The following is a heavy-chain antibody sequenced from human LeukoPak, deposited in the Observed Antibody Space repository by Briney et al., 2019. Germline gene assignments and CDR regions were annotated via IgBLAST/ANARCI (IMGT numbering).Heavy chain of an antibody. D-gene: IGHD2-15*01. CDR2: INTNTGNP. Sequence: ASVKVSCKASGYTFTGYYMHWVRQAPGQGLEWMGWINTNTGNPTYAQGLTGRFVFSLDTSVSTAYLQISSLKAEDTAVYYCAREVGLVVADPYYFDYWGQGTLVTVSS. J-gene: IGHJ4*02. CDR1: GYTFTGYY. V-gene: IGHV7-4-1*02. CDR3: AREVGLVVADPYYFDY.